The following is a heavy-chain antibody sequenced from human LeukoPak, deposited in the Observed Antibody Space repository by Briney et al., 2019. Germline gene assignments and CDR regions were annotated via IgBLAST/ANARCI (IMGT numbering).Heavy chain of an antibody. Sequence: TGGSLRLSCAASGFTVSSNYMSWVRQAPGKGLEWVSVIYSGGSTYYADSVKGRFTISRDNSKNTLYLQMNSLRAEDTAVYYCARGINYYDSSGASDAFDIWGQGTMVTVSS. CDR3: ARGINYYDSSGASDAFDI. J-gene: IGHJ3*02. V-gene: IGHV3-66*01. D-gene: IGHD3-22*01. CDR2: IYSGGST. CDR1: GFTVSSNY.